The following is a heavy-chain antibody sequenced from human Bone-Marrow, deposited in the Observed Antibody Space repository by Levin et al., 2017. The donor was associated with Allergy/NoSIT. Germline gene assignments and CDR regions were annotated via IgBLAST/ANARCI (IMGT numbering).Heavy chain of an antibody. CDR3: ARGENSYVKGYNYGMDV. CDR2: ISSSGSLK. D-gene: IGHD5-18*01. Sequence: GGSLRLSCAASGFTFSDYYMSWIRQAPGKGLEWVSYISSSGSLKYYVDSVKGRFTISRVNAKTSLYLQMNSLRAEDTAVYYCARGENSYVKGYNYGMDVWGQGTTVTVSS. V-gene: IGHV3-11*01. J-gene: IGHJ6*02. CDR1: GFTFSDYY.